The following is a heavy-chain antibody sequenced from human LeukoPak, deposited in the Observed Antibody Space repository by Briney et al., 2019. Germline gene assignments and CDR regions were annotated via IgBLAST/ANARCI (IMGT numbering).Heavy chain of an antibody. J-gene: IGHJ4*02. CDR3: ARDVSAFDY. Sequence: SGGSLRLSCEASGFTFSRYWMSWVRQAPGKGLEWVGSIKKDGSAAWYVDSVKGRFTISRDNAKNSLYLQMNSLRAEDTAIYYCARDVSAFDYWGQGTVVTVSS. D-gene: IGHD1-26*01. V-gene: IGHV3-7*04. CDR2: IKKDGSAA. CDR1: GFTFSRYW.